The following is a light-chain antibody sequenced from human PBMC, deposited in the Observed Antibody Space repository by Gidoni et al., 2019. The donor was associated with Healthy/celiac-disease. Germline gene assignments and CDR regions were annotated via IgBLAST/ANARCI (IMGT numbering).Light chain of an antibody. J-gene: IGKJ1*01. CDR3: QQYNSYWT. V-gene: IGKV1-5*01. Sequence: TQRTQSPSTRPASVGDRVTITSRASQSISSWLAWYQQKPGKAPKLLIYDASSLESGVPSRFSGSGSGTEFTLTISSLQPDDFATYYCQQYNSYWTFGQGTKVEIK. CDR2: DAS. CDR1: QSISSW.